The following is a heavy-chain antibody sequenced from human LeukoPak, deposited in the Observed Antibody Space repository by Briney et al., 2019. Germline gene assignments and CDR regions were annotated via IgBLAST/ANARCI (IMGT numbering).Heavy chain of an antibody. CDR1: GFTFDDYA. CDR2: ISGDGGST. Sequence: GGSLRLSCAASGFTFDDYAMHWVRQAPGKGLEWVSLISGDGGSTYYADSVKGRFTISIDNSKNSLYLLMNSLRTEDTALYYCAKDATYYYDSSGYPEGWGQGTLVTVSS. V-gene: IGHV3-43*02. J-gene: IGHJ4*02. D-gene: IGHD3-22*01. CDR3: AKDATYYYDSSGYPEG.